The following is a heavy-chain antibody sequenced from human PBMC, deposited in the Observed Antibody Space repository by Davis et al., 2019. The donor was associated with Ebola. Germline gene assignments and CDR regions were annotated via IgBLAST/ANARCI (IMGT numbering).Heavy chain of an antibody. CDR1: GYRFTNYW. V-gene: IGHV5-51*01. CDR3: VRPGEYHFWSGSYFDS. CDR2: IYPGDSDT. Sequence: PGRSLRLSCKGSGYRFTNYWIGWVRQMPGRGLESMGIIYPGDSDTRYSPSFQGHVTISADKSISTAYLQWSSLKASDTAMYYCVRPGEYHFWSGSYFDSWGQGTLVTVSS. D-gene: IGHD3-3*01. J-gene: IGHJ4*02.